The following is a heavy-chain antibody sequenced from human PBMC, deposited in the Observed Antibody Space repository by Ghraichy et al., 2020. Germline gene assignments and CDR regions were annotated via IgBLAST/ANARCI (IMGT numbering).Heavy chain of an antibody. D-gene: IGHD6-6*01. Sequence: GESLNISCAASGFTFSSYGMHWVRQAPGKGLEWVAFIRYDGSNKYYADSVKGRFTISRDNSKNTLYLQMNSLRAEDTAVYYCAKDVSSSSGAFDIWGQGTMVTVSS. CDR3: AKDVSSSSGAFDI. V-gene: IGHV3-30*02. J-gene: IGHJ3*02. CDR2: IRYDGSNK. CDR1: GFTFSSYG.